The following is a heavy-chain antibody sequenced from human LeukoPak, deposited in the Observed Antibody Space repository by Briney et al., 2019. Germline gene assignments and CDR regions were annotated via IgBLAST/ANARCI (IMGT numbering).Heavy chain of an antibody. CDR3: ARDTVGASSWDY. D-gene: IGHD1-26*01. CDR2: IYSGGST. CDR1: GFTVSSNY. Sequence: GGSLRLSCAASGFTVSSNYMSWVRQAPGKGLEWVSVIYSGGSTYYADSVKGRFTISRDNSKNTLYLQMNSLRAEDTAVYYCARDTVGASSWDYWGQGTLVTVSS. J-gene: IGHJ4*02. V-gene: IGHV3-66*01.